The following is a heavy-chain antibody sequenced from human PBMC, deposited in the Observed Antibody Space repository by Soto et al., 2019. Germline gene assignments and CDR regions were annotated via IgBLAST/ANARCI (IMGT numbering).Heavy chain of an antibody. V-gene: IGHV4-59*01. J-gene: IGHJ4*02. CDR3: ARDPRIYSDPYYFDY. Sequence: PSETLSLTCTVSGGSISSFYWSWIRQPPGKGLEWIGYIYYYGNTNYNPSLKSRVTISVDTSKNQLSLKLSSVTAADTAVYYCARDPRIYSDPYYFDYWGQGTLVTVS. CDR1: GGSISSFY. D-gene: IGHD4-17*01. CDR2: IYYYGNT.